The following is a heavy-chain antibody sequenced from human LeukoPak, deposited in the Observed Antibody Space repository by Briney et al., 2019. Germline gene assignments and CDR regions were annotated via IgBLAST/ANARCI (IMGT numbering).Heavy chain of an antibody. V-gene: IGHV3-20*04. J-gene: IGHJ4*02. CDR2: INRNGGST. Sequence: PGGSLRLSCAASGFTFDDYGMSWVRHAPGKGLEWFSDINRNGGSTGYADSVKGRFTITRDNAKNSLYLQMNSLRAEDTALYYCARDRRGSGSPSDYWGQGTLVTVSS. CDR1: GFTFDDYG. CDR3: ARDRRGSGSPSDY. D-gene: IGHD3-10*01.